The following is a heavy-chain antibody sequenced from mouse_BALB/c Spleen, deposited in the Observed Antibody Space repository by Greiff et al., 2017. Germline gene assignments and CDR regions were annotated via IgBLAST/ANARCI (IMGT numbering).Heavy chain of an antibody. V-gene: IGHV1-18*01. CDR3: ARLRTARAYFDY. D-gene: IGHD3-2*01. Sequence: EVQLQQSGPELVKPGASVKIPCKASGYTFTDYNMDWVKQSHGKSIEWIGDINPNNGGTIYNQKFKGKATLTVDKSSSTAYMELRSLTSEDTAVYYCARLRTARAYFDYWGQGTTLTVSS. CDR2: INPNNGGT. CDR1: GYTFTDYN. J-gene: IGHJ2*01.